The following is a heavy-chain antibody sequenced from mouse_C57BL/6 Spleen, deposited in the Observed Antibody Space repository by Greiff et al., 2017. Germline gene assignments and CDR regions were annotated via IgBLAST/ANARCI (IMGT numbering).Heavy chain of an antibody. CDR2: ISYDGSN. V-gene: IGHV3-6*01. CDR3: ARLGYYGSSDWYFDV. Sequence: EVQLQQSGPGLVKPSQSLSLTCSVTGYSITSGYYWNWIRQFPGNKLEWMGYISYDGSNNYNPSLKNRISITRDTSKNQFFLKLNSVTTEDTATYYCARLGYYGSSDWYFDVWGTGTTVTVSS. CDR1: GYSITSGYY. D-gene: IGHD1-1*01. J-gene: IGHJ1*03.